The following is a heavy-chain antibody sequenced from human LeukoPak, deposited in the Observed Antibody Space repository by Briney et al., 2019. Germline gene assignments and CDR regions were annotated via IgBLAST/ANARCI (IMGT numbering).Heavy chain of an antibody. V-gene: IGHV5-51*01. J-gene: IGHJ4*02. CDR3: ARSDSGSFTIFDY. CDR2: IYPGDSDT. D-gene: IGHD1-26*01. Sequence: GESLKISCKGSGYSVTCYWIGWVRQMPGKGLEWMGIIYPGDSDTRYSPSFQGQVTISADKSVSTAYLQWSSLKASDTAMYYCARSDSGSFTIFDYWGQGTLVTVSS. CDR1: GYSVTCYW.